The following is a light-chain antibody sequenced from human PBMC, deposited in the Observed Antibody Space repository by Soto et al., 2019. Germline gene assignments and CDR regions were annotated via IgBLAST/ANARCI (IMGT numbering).Light chain of an antibody. CDR1: SSDVGGYNY. Sequence: QSALTQPASVSGSPGQSITISCIGTSSDVGGYNYVSWYQHHPGKVPKLMIYDVNKRPSGVSIRVSGSKSGNTASLTISGLQTEDEADYYSRSYIASATHVVFGGGTKLT. V-gene: IGLV2-14*03. CDR2: DVN. J-gene: IGLJ2*01. CDR3: RSYIASATHVV.